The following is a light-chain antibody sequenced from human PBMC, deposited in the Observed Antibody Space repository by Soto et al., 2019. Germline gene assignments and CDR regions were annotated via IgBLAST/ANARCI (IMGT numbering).Light chain of an antibody. CDR1: QDISNY. V-gene: IGKV1-33*01. CDR2: RAS. Sequence: DIQMTQSPSSLSASVGDRVTITCQASQDISNYLNWYQQKPGKAPKLLIYRASNLDTGVPSRFSGSGSGTDFTLTISSLQPEDFATYYCQQYDNLPTYTFGQGTKVDIK. CDR3: QQYDNLPTYT. J-gene: IGKJ2*01.